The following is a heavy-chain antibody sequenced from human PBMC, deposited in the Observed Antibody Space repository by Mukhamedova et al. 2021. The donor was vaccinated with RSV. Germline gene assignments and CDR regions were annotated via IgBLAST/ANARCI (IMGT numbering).Heavy chain of an antibody. CDR2: IDPSDSYT. D-gene: IGHD4-11*01. V-gene: IGHV5-10-1*01. Sequence: MGRIDPSDSYTNYSPSLQGHVTISADKSISTAYLQWSSLKASDTAMYYCARLNSNAIFYYYYGMDVWGQGTTVTVSS. J-gene: IGHJ6*02. CDR3: ARLNSNAIFYYYYGMDV.